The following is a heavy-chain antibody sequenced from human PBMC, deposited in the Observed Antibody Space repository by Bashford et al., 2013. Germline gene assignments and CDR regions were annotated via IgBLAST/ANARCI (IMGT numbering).Heavy chain of an antibody. CDR1: GGSISSSGYY. J-gene: IGHJ5*02. D-gene: IGHD2-2*01. CDR3: VTLLPAATNWFDP. Sequence: SETLSLTCTVSGGSISSSGYYWSWIRQHPGKGLEWIGNIFYSGSTYYNPSLKSRVTLSLDTSKNQFSLKLSSVTAADTAVYYCVTLLPAATNWFDPWGQGTLVTVSS. V-gene: IGHV4-31*03. CDR2: IFYSGST.